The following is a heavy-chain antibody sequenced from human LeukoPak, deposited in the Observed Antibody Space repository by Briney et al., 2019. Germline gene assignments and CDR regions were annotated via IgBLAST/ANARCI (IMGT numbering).Heavy chain of an antibody. CDR1: GFTFSSYA. Sequence: GGSLRLSCAASGFTFSSYAMSWVRQAPGKGLEWVSAISGSGGSTYYADSVKGRFIISRDNSKNTLYLQMNSLRAEDTAVYYCAKTYCSGGSCYSVFGAFGIWGQGTMVTVSS. J-gene: IGHJ3*02. CDR3: AKTYCSGGSCYSVFGAFGI. CDR2: ISGSGGST. D-gene: IGHD2-15*01. V-gene: IGHV3-23*01.